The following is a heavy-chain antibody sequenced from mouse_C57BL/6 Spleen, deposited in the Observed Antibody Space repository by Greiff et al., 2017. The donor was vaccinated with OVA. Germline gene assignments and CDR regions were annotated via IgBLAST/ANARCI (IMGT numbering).Heavy chain of an antibody. V-gene: IGHV5-17*01. CDR2: ISSGSSTI. J-gene: IGHJ3*01. CDR3: ARGLYYGSSSWFAY. CDR1: GFTFSDYG. Sequence: EVKVVESGGGLVKPGGSLKLSCAASGFTFSDYGMHWVRQAPEKGLEWVAYISSGSSTIYYADTVKGRFTISRDNAKNTLFLQMTSLRSEDTAMYYCARGLYYGSSSWFAYWGQGTLVTVSA. D-gene: IGHD1-1*01.